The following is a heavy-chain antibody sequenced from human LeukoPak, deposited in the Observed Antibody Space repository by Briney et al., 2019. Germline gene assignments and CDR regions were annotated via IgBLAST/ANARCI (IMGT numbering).Heavy chain of an antibody. CDR3: AREHTIAATGTHWFAP. CDR2: MWYDGSNE. Sequence: GGSLRLSCAASGFTFSSYGMHWVRQAPGKGLEWVAVMWYDGSNEAYADSVRGRFTISRDNSENRLYLQMSSLRVEDTAVYYCAREHTIAATGTHWFAPWGQGTLVTVSS. CDR1: GFTFSSYG. J-gene: IGHJ5*02. D-gene: IGHD6-13*01. V-gene: IGHV3-33*08.